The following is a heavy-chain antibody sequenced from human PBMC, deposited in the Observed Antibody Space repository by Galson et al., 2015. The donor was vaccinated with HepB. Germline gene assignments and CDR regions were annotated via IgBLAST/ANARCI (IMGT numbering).Heavy chain of an antibody. V-gene: IGHV3-7*03. Sequence: SLRLSCAASGFTFNTYWMSWVRQAPGKGLEGVANIKEDGSVKYYVDSVKGRLTISRDNAKNSVFLQMNSLRVEDTAVYYCARGQIAAALWGQGTLVTVSS. D-gene: IGHD6-13*01. CDR2: IKEDGSVK. CDR1: GFTFNTYW. CDR3: ARGQIAAAL. J-gene: IGHJ4*02.